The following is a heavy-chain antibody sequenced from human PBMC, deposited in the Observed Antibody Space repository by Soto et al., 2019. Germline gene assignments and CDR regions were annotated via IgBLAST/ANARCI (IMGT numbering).Heavy chain of an antibody. CDR1: GGPFNNYA. V-gene: IGHV1-69*12. CDR3: ARDSGSGVWKV. D-gene: IGHD3-16*01. J-gene: IGHJ4*02. Sequence: QVQLVQSGAEVRKPGSSVKVSCKASGGPFNNYALYWVRQAPGQGLEWMGGIVPMFGTTDNAQKFQGRVTITADDSTSTAFMDLSSMRSEDMTVYYCARDSGSGVWKVWCQGTLVTVSS. CDR2: IVPMFGTT.